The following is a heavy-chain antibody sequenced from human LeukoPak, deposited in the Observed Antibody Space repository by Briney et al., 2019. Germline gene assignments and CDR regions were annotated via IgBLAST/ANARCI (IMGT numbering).Heavy chain of an antibody. CDR3: ARDYCSSTSCYIFWFDP. CDR2: IYTSGST. J-gene: IGHJ5*02. V-gene: IGHV4-61*02. Sequence: SETLSLTCTVSGGSISSGSYYWSWIRQPAGKGLEWIGRIYTSGSTNYNPSLKSRVTISVDTSKNQFPLKLSSVTAADTAVYYCARDYCSSTSCYIFWFDPWGQGTLVTVSS. D-gene: IGHD2-2*02. CDR1: GGSISSGSYY.